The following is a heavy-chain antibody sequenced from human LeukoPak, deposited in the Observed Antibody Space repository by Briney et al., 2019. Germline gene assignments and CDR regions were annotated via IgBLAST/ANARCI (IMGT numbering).Heavy chain of an antibody. D-gene: IGHD3-22*01. CDR3: ARVPYYYDSSGCNDAFDI. Sequence: SETLSLTCTVSGGSISSYYWSWIRQPPGKGLEWIGYIYYSGSTNYNPSLKSRVTISVDTSKNQFSLKLSSVTAADTAVYYCARVPYYYDSSGCNDAFDIWGQGTMVTVSS. V-gene: IGHV4-59*01. J-gene: IGHJ3*02. CDR1: GGSISSYY. CDR2: IYYSGST.